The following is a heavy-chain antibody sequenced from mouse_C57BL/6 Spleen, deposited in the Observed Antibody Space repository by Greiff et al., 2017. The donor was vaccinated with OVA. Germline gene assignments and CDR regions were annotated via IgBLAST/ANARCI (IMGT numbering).Heavy chain of an antibody. D-gene: IGHD4-1*01. CDR3: ARVEETGTTYWYFEV. V-gene: IGHV1-52*01. J-gene: IGHJ1*03. CDR1: GYTFTSYW. Sequence: QVQLQQPGAELVRPGSSVKLSCKASGYTFTSYWMHWVKQRPIQGLEWIGNIDPSDSETHYNQKFKDKATLTVDKSSSTAYMQLSSLTSEDSAVYYCARVEETGTTYWYFEVWGTGTTVTVSS. CDR2: IDPSDSET.